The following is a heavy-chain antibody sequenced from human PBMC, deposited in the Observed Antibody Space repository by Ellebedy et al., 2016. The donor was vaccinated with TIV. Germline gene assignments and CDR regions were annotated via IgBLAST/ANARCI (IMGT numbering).Heavy chain of an antibody. CDR3: ARRKITVFGETDAFDI. CDR2: IFYSGST. D-gene: IGHD3-3*01. J-gene: IGHJ3*02. Sequence: MPSETLSLTCTVSGGSMRNYYWSWIRQPPGKGLEWLGQIFYSGSTNYNPSLKSRVTISVDTSKNQFPPRLSPVTAADTAVYYCARRKITVFGETDAFDIWGQGTVVTVSS. V-gene: IGHV4-59*01. CDR1: GGSMRNYY.